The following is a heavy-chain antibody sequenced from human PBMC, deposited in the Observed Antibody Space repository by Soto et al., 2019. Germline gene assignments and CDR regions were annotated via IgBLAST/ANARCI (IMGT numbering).Heavy chain of an antibody. Sequence: GGSLRLSCAASGFTFSSHWMHWVRQAPGKGLVWVSRINGDGSSTNYADSVKGRFTISRDNAKNTLYLQMNSLRAEDTAVYYCATAYTGTRNSLGDWGQGTLVTVSS. V-gene: IGHV3-74*01. J-gene: IGHJ4*02. CDR2: INGDGSST. CDR1: GFTFSSHW. D-gene: IGHD3-10*01. CDR3: ATAYTGTRNSLGD.